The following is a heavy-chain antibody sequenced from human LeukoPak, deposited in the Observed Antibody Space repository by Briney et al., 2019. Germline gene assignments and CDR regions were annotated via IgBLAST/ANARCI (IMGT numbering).Heavy chain of an antibody. CDR3: ARVSGRDFWSGYYCDY. CDR2: IYSGGST. J-gene: IGHJ4*02. D-gene: IGHD3-3*01. CDR1: GFTVGSNY. V-gene: IGHV3-66*02. Sequence: GGSLRLSCAASGFTVGSNYMSWVRQAPGKGLEWVSVIYSGGSTYYADSVKGRFTISRDNSKNTLYLQMNSLRAEDTAVYYCARVSGRDFWSGYYCDYWGQGTLVTVSS.